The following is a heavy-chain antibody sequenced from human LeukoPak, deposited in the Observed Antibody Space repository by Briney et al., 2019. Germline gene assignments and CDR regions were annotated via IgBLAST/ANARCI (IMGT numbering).Heavy chain of an antibody. Sequence: GGPLRLSCSASGFTFSRYAMHWVRQAPGKGLEYVSAISSNGGSTYYADSVKGRFTISRDNSRITLHLQMSSLRVEDTAVYYCVKDSSSGSYFDYWGQGTLVTVSS. CDR1: GFTFSRYA. D-gene: IGHD3-10*01. V-gene: IGHV3-64D*06. CDR3: VKDSSSGSYFDY. J-gene: IGHJ4*02. CDR2: ISSNGGST.